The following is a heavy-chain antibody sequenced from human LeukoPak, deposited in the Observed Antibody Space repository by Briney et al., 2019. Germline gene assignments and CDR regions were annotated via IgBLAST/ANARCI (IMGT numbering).Heavy chain of an antibody. CDR1: GFTFSSYG. CDR3: AKAGTGNWFDP. CDR2: ISYDGSNK. J-gene: IGHJ5*02. D-gene: IGHD3-10*01. Sequence: PGGSLRLSCAASGFTFSSYGMHWVRQAPGKGPEWVAVISYDGSNKYYADSVKGRFTISRDNSKNTLYLQMNSLRAEDTAVYYCAKAGTGNWFDPWGQGTLVTVSS. V-gene: IGHV3-30*18.